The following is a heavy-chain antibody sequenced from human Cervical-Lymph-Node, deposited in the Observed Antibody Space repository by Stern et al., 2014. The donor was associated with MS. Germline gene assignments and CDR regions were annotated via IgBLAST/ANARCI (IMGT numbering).Heavy chain of an antibody. D-gene: IGHD5-12*01. CDR3: AREGSGSYYYYYGMDV. Sequence: QLQLQESGPGLVKPSETLSLTCTVSGGSISSYYWSWIRQPPGKGLEWIGDIYYSGSTNYNPSLKSRVTISVDTSKNQFSLKLSSVTAADTAVYYCAREGSGSYYYYYGMDVWGQGTTVTVSS. CDR2: IYYSGST. V-gene: IGHV4-59*01. CDR1: GGSISSYY. J-gene: IGHJ6*02.